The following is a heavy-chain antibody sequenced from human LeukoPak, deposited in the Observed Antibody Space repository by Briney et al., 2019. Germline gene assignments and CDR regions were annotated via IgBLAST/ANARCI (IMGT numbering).Heavy chain of an antibody. CDR1: GFTVSSNY. CDR2: INLDGGDK. D-gene: IGHD4/OR15-4a*01. V-gene: IGHV3-7*01. CDR3: ARDYDYSLDY. J-gene: IGHJ4*02. Sequence: PGGSLRLSCAASGFTVSSNYMSWVRQAPGKGLEWVANINLDGGDKSYVGSVKGRFTISRDNAKNSLYLQMNSLGAEDTAVYYCARDYDYSLDYWGQGTLVTVSS.